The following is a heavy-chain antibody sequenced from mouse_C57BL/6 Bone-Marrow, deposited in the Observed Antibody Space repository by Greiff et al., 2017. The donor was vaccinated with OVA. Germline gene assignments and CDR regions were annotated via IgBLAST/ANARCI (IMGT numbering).Heavy chain of an antibody. V-gene: IGHV14-4*01. CDR1: GFNIKDDY. J-gene: IGHJ1*03. D-gene: IGHD1-1*01. CDR2: IDPENGDT. CDR3: TTFLYYYGSSYVDWYFDV. Sequence: VQLQQSGAELVRPGASVKLSCTASGFNIKDDYMHWVKQRPEQGLEWIGWIDPENGDTEYASKFQGKATITADTSSNTAYLQLSSLTSEDTAVYYCTTFLYYYGSSYVDWYFDVWGTGTTVTVSS.